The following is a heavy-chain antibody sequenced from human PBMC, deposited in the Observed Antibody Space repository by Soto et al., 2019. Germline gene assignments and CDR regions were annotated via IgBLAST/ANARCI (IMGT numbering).Heavy chain of an antibody. CDR3: ASGRAADIPYYGMDV. Sequence: QVQLQESGPGLVKPSQTLSLTCTVSGGSISSGDYYWSWIRQPPGKGLEWIGYIYYSGSTYYNPSLKSRVTISVDTSKNQFYLKLSSVTAAETAVYYCASGRAADIPYYGMDVWGQGTTVTVSS. CDR2: IYYSGST. D-gene: IGHD3-9*01. V-gene: IGHV4-30-4*01. CDR1: GGSISSGDYY. J-gene: IGHJ6*02.